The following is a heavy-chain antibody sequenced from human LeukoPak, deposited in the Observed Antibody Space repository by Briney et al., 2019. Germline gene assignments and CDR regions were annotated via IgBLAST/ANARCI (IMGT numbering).Heavy chain of an antibody. CDR2: IYYSGST. CDR1: GGSISSYY. J-gene: IGHJ3*02. V-gene: IGHV4-59*12. CDR3: ARATIMITFGGGGRAFDI. Sequence: SETLSLTCTVSGGSISSYYWSWIRQPPGKGLEWIGYIYYSGSTNYNPSLKSRVTISVDTSKNQFSLKLSSVTAADTAVYYCARATIMITFGGGGRAFDIWGQGTMVTVSS. D-gene: IGHD3-16*01.